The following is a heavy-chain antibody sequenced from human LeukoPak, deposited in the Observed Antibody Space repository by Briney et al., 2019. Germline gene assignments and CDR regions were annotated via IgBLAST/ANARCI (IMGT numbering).Heavy chain of an antibody. Sequence: SETLSLTCSVSGGSISSYYWSWIRQPPGKGLEWIGYIYYSGSTNYNPSLKSRVTISVDTSKNQFSLKLSSVTAADTAVYYCARVYYDSSGYLLFDCWGQGTLVTVSS. J-gene: IGHJ4*02. V-gene: IGHV4-59*01. CDR3: ARVYYDSSGYLLFDC. CDR2: IYYSGST. CDR1: GGSISSYY. D-gene: IGHD3-22*01.